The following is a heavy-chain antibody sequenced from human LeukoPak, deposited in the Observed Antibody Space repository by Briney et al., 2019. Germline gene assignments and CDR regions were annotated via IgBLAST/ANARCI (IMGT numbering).Heavy chain of an antibody. CDR1: GFTFSSYS. Sequence: GSLRLSCGASGFTFSSYSMNWVRQAPGKGLEWVSYISSTNSTIYYADSVKGRFTISRDNANNSLSLQMNSLRDEDTAVYYCARDSYSSGYYYFDFWGQGTLVTVSS. J-gene: IGHJ4*02. V-gene: IGHV3-48*02. CDR2: ISSTNSTI. D-gene: IGHD3-22*01. CDR3: ARDSYSSGYYYFDF.